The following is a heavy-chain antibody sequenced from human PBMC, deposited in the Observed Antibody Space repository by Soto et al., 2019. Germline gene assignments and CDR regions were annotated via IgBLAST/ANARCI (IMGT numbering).Heavy chain of an antibody. Sequence: PGGSLRLSSTTSGFTLDDYAMTWFRQAPGKGLEWVGFIRSKAYGGATQYAASVKGRFTISRDDSKSIAYLQMNSLKTEDTAVYYCSRGRRPTILGAYYMDVWGKGTTVTVSS. D-gene: IGHD3-3*01. CDR2: IRSKAYGGAT. CDR3: SRGRRPTILGAYYMDV. V-gene: IGHV3-49*03. CDR1: GFTLDDYA. J-gene: IGHJ6*03.